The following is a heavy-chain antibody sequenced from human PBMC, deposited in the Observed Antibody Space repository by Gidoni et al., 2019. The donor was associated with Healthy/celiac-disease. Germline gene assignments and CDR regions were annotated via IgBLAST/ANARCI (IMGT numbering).Heavy chain of an antibody. CDR3: ARGGGAVAGRTYYGMDV. V-gene: IGHV5-51*01. D-gene: IGHD6-19*01. J-gene: IGHJ6*02. CDR1: GSSSSSYW. CDR2: IYPDDSET. Sequence: EVQLVQSGAEVKKPGESLKISCKGSGSSSSSYWIGWVRQRPGKDLEWMGIIYPDDSETRYSPPFQGQVTNSADKSISTAYLQWSSLKASDTAMYYCARGGGAVAGRTYYGMDVWGQGTTVTVSS.